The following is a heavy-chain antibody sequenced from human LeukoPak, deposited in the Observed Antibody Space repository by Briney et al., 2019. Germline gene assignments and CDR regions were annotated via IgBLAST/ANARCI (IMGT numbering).Heavy chain of an antibody. CDR3: ARHRGGSSPSVFDS. CDR1: GGSVSSSSYY. CDR2: VYYSGST. D-gene: IGHD2-15*01. J-gene: IGHJ4*02. Sequence: SETLSLTCTVSGGSVSSSSYYWGWIRQPPGKGLEWIGSVYYSGSTYYNPSLKSRVTISVDTSKNQFSLKMSSVTAADTTLFYCARHRGGSSPSVFDSWGQGTLVTVSP. V-gene: IGHV4-39*01.